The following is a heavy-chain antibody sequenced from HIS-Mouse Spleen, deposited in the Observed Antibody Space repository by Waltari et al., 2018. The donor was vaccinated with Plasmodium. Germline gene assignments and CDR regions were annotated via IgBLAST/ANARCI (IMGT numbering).Heavy chain of an antibody. CDR1: RFTFSDYY. CDR2: ISSSGSTI. J-gene: IGHJ3*02. D-gene: IGHD1-7*01. Sequence: QVQLVESGGGLVQPGGSLRLFCPASRFTFSDYYIVWILQAPGKGLEWGSYISSSGSTIYYSDSVKGRFTISRDNAKNSLYLQMNSLRAEDTAVYYCARDYNWNYYAFDIWGQGTMVTVSS. CDR3: ARDYNWNYYAFDI. V-gene: IGHV3-11*01.